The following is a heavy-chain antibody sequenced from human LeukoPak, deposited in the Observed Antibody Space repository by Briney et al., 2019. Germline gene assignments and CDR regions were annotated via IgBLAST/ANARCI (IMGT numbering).Heavy chain of an antibody. D-gene: IGHD3-9*01. Sequence: GGSLRLSCAASGFTLSSYWMHWVRQAPGKGLVWVSRINSDGSSINYADFVKGRFTISRDNAKNSLYLQMNSLRAEDTAVYYCARGADILTGYFPNWFDPWGQGTLVTVSS. V-gene: IGHV3-74*01. CDR3: ARGADILTGYFPNWFDP. J-gene: IGHJ5*02. CDR2: INSDGSSI. CDR1: GFTLSSYW.